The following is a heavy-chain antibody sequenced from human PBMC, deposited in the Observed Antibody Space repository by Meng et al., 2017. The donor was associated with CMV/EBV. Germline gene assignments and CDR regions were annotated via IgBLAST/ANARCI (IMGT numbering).Heavy chain of an antibody. CDR2: IRYDGSNK. V-gene: IGHV3-30*02. CDR3: AKDSVVFRYGSGSYPYFDY. J-gene: IGHJ4*02. CDR1: GFTFSSYG. Sequence: GGSLRLSCAASGFTFSSYGMHWVRQGPGKGLEWVAFIRYDGSNKYYADSVKGRFTISRDNSKNTLYLQMNSLRAEDTAVYYCAKDSVVFRYGSGSYPYFDYWGQGTLVTVSS. D-gene: IGHD3-10*01.